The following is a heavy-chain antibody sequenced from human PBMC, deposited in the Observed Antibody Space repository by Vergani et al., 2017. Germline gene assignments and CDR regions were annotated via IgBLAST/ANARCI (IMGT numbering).Heavy chain of an antibody. D-gene: IGHD3-10*01. CDR3: ARLFWVSQGFGTFET. CDR1: GYSISRGYY. J-gene: IGHJ3*02. Sequence: QVQLQESGPGLVKPSETLSLTCSVSGYSISRGYYWGWIRQPPGKGLEWIATVFHSGSAYYNPSLRRRVTSSVETSKNQFSLSLTTLTAADTAVYYCARLFWVSQGFGTFETWGRGTEVSVSS. V-gene: IGHV4-38-2*02. CDR2: VFHSGSA.